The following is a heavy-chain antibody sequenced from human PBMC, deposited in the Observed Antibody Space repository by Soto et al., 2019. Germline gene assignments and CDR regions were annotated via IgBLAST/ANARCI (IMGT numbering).Heavy chain of an antibody. CDR1: GRSFSRYY. Sequence: SETLSLTCAVYGRSFSRYYWSWIRQPPGKGLEWIGEINHSGSNNYNHSLKSRVTISVDTSKNQFSLKLSSVNAADTAVYYCARAPPGYSYYYYYGMDVWGQGTTVT. CDR2: INHSGSN. V-gene: IGHV4-34*01. CDR3: ARAPPGYSYYYYYGMDV. J-gene: IGHJ6*02. D-gene: IGHD3-22*01.